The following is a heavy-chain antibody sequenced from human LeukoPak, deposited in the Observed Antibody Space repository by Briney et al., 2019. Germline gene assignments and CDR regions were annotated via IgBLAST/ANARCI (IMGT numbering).Heavy chain of an antibody. D-gene: IGHD2-2*01. CDR3: AKEPEYQLLTRFDY. J-gene: IGHJ4*02. Sequence: PGGSLRLSCTASEFTFSNYAMTWVRQAPGKGLEWVSAISGSGSNTCYADSVKGRFTVSRDNSKNTLYLQMNSLRAEDTAVYYCAKEPEYQLLTRFDYWGQGTLVTVSS. CDR2: ISGSGSNT. V-gene: IGHV3-23*01. CDR1: EFTFSNYA.